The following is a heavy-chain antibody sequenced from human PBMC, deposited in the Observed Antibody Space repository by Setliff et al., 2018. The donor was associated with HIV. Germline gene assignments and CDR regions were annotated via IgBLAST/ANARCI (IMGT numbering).Heavy chain of an antibody. CDR1: GFSFNNYN. V-gene: IGHV3-21*05. Sequence: PGGSLRLSCAASGFSFNNYNMNWVRQAPGKGLEWISYISSSGSEKYYVDSVKGRFTISRDNARNSLYLQMNSLRVEDTAVYYCVRDFHDSSGYSDFWGQGTLVTVSS. D-gene: IGHD3-22*01. CDR3: VRDFHDSSGYSDF. CDR2: ISSSGSEK. J-gene: IGHJ4*02.